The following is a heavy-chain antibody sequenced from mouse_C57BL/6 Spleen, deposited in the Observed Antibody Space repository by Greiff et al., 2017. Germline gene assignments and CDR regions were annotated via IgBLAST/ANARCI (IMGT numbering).Heavy chain of an antibody. CDR3: ARLDGNYLYWYFDV. CDR1: GFTFSDYG. D-gene: IGHD2-1*01. CDR2: ISNLAYSI. J-gene: IGHJ1*03. V-gene: IGHV5-15*01. Sequence: DVMLVESGGGLVQPGGSLKLSCAASGFTFSDYGMAWVRQAPRKGPEWVAFISNLAYSIYYADTVTGRFTISRENAKNTLYLEMSSRRSEDTAMYYCARLDGNYLYWYFDVWGTGTTVTVSS.